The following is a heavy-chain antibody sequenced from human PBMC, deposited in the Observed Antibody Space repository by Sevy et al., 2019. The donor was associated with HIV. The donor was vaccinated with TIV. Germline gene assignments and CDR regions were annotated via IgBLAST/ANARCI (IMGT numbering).Heavy chain of an antibody. V-gene: IGHV3-23*01. CDR2: LSFGCGEI. CDR1: GFTFSKYS. D-gene: IGHD2-8*01. CDR3: AREGCTKPHDY. J-gene: IGHJ4*02. Sequence: GGSLRLSCAASGFTFSKYSMSWVRQPPGKGLEWVSTLSFGCGEINYADSVKGRFTISRDNSKSPVYRQMKNLGPEDTAVYYCAREGCTKPHDYWGQGTLVTVSS.